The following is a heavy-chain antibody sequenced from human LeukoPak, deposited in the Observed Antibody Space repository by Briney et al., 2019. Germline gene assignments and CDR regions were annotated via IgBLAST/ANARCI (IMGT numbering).Heavy chain of an antibody. J-gene: IGHJ4*02. CDR3: ARDAYDSSGLDY. V-gene: IGHV3-21*01. Sequence: NPGGSLRLSCAASGLTFSSYSMNWVRQAPGKGLEWVSSISSSSSYIYYADSVKGRFTISRDNAKNSLYLQMNSLRAEDTAVYYCARDAYDSSGLDYWGQGTLVTVSS. CDR2: ISSSSSYI. D-gene: IGHD3-22*01. CDR1: GLTFSSYS.